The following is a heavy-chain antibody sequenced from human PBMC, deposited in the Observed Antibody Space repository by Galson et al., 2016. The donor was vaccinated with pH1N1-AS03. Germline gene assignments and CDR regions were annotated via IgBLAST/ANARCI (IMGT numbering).Heavy chain of an antibody. CDR1: RDSFTNHW. J-gene: IGHJ4*02. Sequence: QSGAEVKKPGESLKISCKGSRDSFTNHWIAWVRQMAGKGLEWMAIIYPLDSDIRYSPSFQGQVTISADMSIGTAYLEWSSLKASDTAIYYCARHMGNSWHDGLDFWGPGTLVTVSS. CDR3: ARHMGNSWHDGLDF. CDR2: IYPLDSDI. V-gene: IGHV5-51*01. D-gene: IGHD2-8*01.